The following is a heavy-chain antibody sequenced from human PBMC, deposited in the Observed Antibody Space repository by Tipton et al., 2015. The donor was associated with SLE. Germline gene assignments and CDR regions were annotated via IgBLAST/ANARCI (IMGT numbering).Heavy chain of an antibody. V-gene: IGHV4-28*03. Sequence: TLSLTCAVSGYSITSRNWWGWIRQPPGKGLEWIGYIYYSGSTNYNPSLKSRVTISVDTSKNQFSLKLSSVTAADTAVYYCARDKGGSRGYYDYYGMDVWGQGTTVNVSS. CDR2: IYYSGST. J-gene: IGHJ6*02. CDR1: GYSITSRNW. D-gene: IGHD5-12*01. CDR3: ARDKGGSRGYYDYYGMDV.